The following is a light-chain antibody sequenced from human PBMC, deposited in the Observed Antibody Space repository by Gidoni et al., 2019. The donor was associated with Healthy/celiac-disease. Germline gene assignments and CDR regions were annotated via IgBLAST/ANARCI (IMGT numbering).Light chain of an antibody. CDR2: KAS. CDR3: QQYNSYLWT. CDR1: QSISSW. V-gene: IGKV1-5*03. Sequence: DLQMTHSPSTLSASVGDRVTITCRASQSISSWLDWYQQKPGKAPKLLIYKASSLESGVPSRFSGSGSGTEFTLTISSLQPDDFATYYCQQYNSYLWTFGQGTKVEIK. J-gene: IGKJ1*01.